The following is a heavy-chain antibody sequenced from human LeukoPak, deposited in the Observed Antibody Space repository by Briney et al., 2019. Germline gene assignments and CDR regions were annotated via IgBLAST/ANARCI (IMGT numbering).Heavy chain of an antibody. Sequence: GGSLRLSCAASGFTFSSYEMNWVRQAPGKGLEWVSYISSSGSIIYYADSVKGRFTISRDNAKNSLYLQMNSLRAEDTAVYYCARAGVPAAYHYYYMDVWGKGTTVTISS. J-gene: IGHJ6*03. V-gene: IGHV3-48*03. CDR2: ISSSGSII. D-gene: IGHD2-2*01. CDR3: ARAGVPAAYHYYYMDV. CDR1: GFTFSSYE.